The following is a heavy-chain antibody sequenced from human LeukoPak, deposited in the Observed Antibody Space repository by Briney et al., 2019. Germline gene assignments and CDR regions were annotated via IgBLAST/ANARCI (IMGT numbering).Heavy chain of an antibody. V-gene: IGHV4-4*07. Sequence: SETLSLTCTVSGGSISSYYWSWIRQRAGKGLEWIGRIYTSGSTNYNPSLKSRVTMSVDTSKNQFSLKLSSVTAADTAVYYCARDRGSYYDSSGYYRSYFDYWGQGTLVTVSS. D-gene: IGHD3-22*01. CDR3: ARDRGSYYDSSGYYRSYFDY. J-gene: IGHJ4*02. CDR2: IYTSGST. CDR1: GGSISSYY.